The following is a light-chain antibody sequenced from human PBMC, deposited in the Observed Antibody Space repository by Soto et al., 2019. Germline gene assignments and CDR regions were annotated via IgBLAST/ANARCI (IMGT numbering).Light chain of an antibody. CDR3: QKYNTGHQT. J-gene: IGKJ1*01. Sequence: DIQMTQSPSSPSASVGDRVTITCRASQGILDYVAWYQQKPGKAPKLLIYAASPLQSGVPSRFSGSGSGTDFTLTISSLQPEDVATYFCQKYNTGHQTVGQGTKVEI. V-gene: IGKV1-27*01. CDR2: AAS. CDR1: QGILDY.